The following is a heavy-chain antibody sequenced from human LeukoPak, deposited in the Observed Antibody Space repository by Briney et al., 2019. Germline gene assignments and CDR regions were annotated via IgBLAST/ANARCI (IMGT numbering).Heavy chain of an antibody. CDR2: IYPDDSET. J-gene: IGHJ3*01. Sequence: GESLKISCKASGYSFSDYWIGWVRHMPGKGLEWMTIIYPDDSETRYSPSLQGQVTISADKSINTAYLQWSSLKASDTGKYYCARQRGYRMTKDGFDVWGQGTMVTVSS. D-gene: IGHD2-2*03. CDR1: GYSFSDYW. CDR3: ARQRGYRMTKDGFDV. V-gene: IGHV5-51*01.